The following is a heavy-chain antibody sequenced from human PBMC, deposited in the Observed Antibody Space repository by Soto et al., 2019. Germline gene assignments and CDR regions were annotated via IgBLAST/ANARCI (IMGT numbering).Heavy chain of an antibody. V-gene: IGHV1-69*01. CDR1: GGTFSSYA. Sequence: QVQLVQSGAEVKKPGSSVKVSCKASGGTFSSYAISWVRQAPGQGLEWMGGIIPIFGTANYAQKFQGRVTMTADESTSTAYMELSSLRSEDTAVYYCARDAGDIVLIGNWFDPWGQGTLVTVSS. D-gene: IGHD2-8*01. CDR3: ARDAGDIVLIGNWFDP. J-gene: IGHJ5*02. CDR2: IIPIFGTA.